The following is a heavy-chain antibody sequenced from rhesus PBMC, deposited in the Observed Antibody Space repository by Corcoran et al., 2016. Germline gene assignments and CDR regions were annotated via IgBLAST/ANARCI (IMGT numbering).Heavy chain of an antibody. D-gene: IGHD1-26*01. CDR3: ASRLASTGNSFDY. CDR2: IYSISGKT. CDR1: GGSISGGSYY. J-gene: IGHJ4*01. V-gene: IGHV4S17*01. Sequence: QVKLQESGPGLVKPLETLSLTCAVSGGSISGGSYYWSWIRQPPGNGLGLIGDIYSISGKTYDNPALKSRVTISKDPSKNQFSLKLTSVPAAETAVYYCASRLASTGNSFDYWGQGVLVTVSS.